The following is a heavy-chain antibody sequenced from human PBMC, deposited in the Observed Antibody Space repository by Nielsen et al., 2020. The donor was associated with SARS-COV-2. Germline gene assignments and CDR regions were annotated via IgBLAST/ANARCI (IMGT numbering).Heavy chain of an antibody. CDR3: AKDPPGFNSSGWWYYFDY. CDR2: ISGSADST. Sequence: GESLKISCGASGFTFSSYAMTWVRQAPGKGLEWVAIISGSADSTYYADSVKGRFTISRDNSKSTLYLQMNSLRVEDTAVYHCAKDPPGFNSSGWWYYFDYWGQGTLVTVSS. D-gene: IGHD6-19*01. CDR1: GFTFSSYA. V-gene: IGHV3-23*01. J-gene: IGHJ4*02.